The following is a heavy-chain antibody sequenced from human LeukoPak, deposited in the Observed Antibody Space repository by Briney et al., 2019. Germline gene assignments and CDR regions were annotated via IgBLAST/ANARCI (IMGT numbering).Heavy chain of an antibody. CDR2: ILSTGTT. V-gene: IGHV3-23*01. CDR3: ATVNYDYGDPVGWFDP. J-gene: IGHJ5*02. D-gene: IGHD4-17*01. Sequence: PGRSLRLSCAASGFPFSASAMTWVRQAPGKGLEWVSHILSTGTTYYADSMRGRFTISRDNSKNTLYLLMTSLRADDTAVYYCATVNYDYGDPVGWFDPWGQGTLVTVSS. CDR1: GFPFSASA.